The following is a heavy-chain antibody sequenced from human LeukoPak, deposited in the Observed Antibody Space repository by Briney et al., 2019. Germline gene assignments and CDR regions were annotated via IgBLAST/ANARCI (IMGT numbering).Heavy chain of an antibody. CDR2: IKSKTDGGTT. J-gene: IGHJ4*02. CDR3: TTDYRRDGYNSFDY. V-gene: IGHV3-15*01. Sequence: PGGSLRLSCAASGFTFSNAWMSWVRQAPGKGLEGVGRIKSKTDGGTTDYAAPVKGRFTISRDDSKNTLYLQMNSLKTEDTAVYYCTTDYRRDGYNSFDYWGQGTLVTVSS. CDR1: GFTFSNAW. D-gene: IGHD5-24*01.